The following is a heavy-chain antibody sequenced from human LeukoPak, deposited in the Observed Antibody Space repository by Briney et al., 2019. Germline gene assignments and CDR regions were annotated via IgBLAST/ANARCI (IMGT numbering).Heavy chain of an antibody. D-gene: IGHD5-12*01. CDR1: GFTFSSYW. V-gene: IGHV3-7*01. J-gene: IGHJ5*02. Sequence: GGSLRLSCAASGFTFSSYWMSWVRQAPGKGLEWVANIKQGGSEKYYVDSVKGRFTISRDNAKNSLYLQMNSLRAEDTAVYYCARSGYDEGADWFDPWGQGTLVTVSS. CDR3: ARSGYDEGADWFDP. CDR2: IKQGGSEK.